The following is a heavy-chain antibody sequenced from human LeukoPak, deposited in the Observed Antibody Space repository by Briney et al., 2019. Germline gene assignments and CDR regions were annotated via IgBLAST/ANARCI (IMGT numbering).Heavy chain of an antibody. CDR2: IYTSGST. J-gene: IGHJ4*02. D-gene: IGHD6-13*01. V-gene: IGHV4-61*02. Sequence: SETLSLTCTVSGGSISSGSYYWSWIRQPAGKGLEWIGRIYTSGSTNYNPSLKSRVTISVDTSKNQFSLKLSSVTAADTAVYYCARWTPGIAAAGIDYWGQGTLVTVSS. CDR3: ARWTPGIAAAGIDY. CDR1: GGSISSGSYY.